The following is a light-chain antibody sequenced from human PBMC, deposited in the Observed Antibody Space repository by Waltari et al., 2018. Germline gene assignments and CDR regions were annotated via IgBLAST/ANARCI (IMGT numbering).Light chain of an antibody. J-gene: IGKJ1*01. CDR1: QSVGRT. CDR3: QHYLRLPVA. CDR2: GAS. V-gene: IGKV3-20*01. Sequence: IVLTQSPGTLSLSSGERAIGTCRASQSVGRTLAWYQQQPGQAPRLLIYGASNRATGIPDRFIGSGSGTEFSLTISGLEPEDSAVYYCQHYLRLPVAFGQGTKVEIK.